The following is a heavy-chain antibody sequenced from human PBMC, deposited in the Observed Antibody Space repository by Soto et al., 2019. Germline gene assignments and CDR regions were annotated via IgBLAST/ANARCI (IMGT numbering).Heavy chain of an antibody. D-gene: IGHD6-13*01. Sequence: ASVKVSCTASGYTFTSYYMHWVRQAPGQGLEWMGIINPSGGSTSYAQKFQGRVTMTRDTSISTAYMELSRLRSDDTAVYYCARGVQQQLATYYFDYWGQGTLVTVSS. J-gene: IGHJ4*02. CDR1: GYTFTSYY. V-gene: IGHV1-46*01. CDR2: INPSGGST. CDR3: ARGVQQQLATYYFDY.